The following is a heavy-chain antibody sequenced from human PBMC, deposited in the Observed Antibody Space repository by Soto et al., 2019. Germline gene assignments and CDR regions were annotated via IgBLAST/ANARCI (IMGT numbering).Heavy chain of an antibody. Sequence: QGQLVQSGAEVKKPGASVKVSCKASGYSFSSHGIGWVRQAPGQGLEWVGWISGYNGHTNYIQRVQGRVTMTTDTSTSTAYMGLRGLRSDDTGVYYCARDAGGLAAAYQSIYFHGLDVWGQGTTVNVSS. CDR2: ISGYNGHT. J-gene: IGHJ6*02. V-gene: IGHV1-18*01. CDR1: GYSFSSHG. CDR3: ARDAGGLAAAYQSIYFHGLDV. D-gene: IGHD2-15*01.